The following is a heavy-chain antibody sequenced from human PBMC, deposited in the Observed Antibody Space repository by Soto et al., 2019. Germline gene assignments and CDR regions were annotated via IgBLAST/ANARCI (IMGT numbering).Heavy chain of an antibody. D-gene: IGHD3-9*01. CDR1: GFTFDDYA. V-gene: IGHV3-9*01. CDR2: INDNGAIT. Sequence: EVQLVESGGGLVQPGRSLRLSCAASGFTFDDYAMHWVRQVPGKGLEWVSGINDNGAITRYADSVKGRFTVSRDNANSTMFLQMTSLTAEDTAIYYCARGREYDVLTGYNDYWGQGTLVTVSS. CDR3: ARGREYDVLTGYNDY. J-gene: IGHJ4*02.